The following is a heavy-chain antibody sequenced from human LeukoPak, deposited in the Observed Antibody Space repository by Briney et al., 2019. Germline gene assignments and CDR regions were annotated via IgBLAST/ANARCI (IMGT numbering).Heavy chain of an antibody. J-gene: IGHJ5*02. CDR1: GFILSGHW. CDR2: RKEDGSER. Sequence: GGSLRLSCEGSGFILSGHWMNWVRQTPGKGMEWVASRKEDGSERQDVDSVKGRFSISRDNTKGSLFLQLNSLRAEDTAVYYCAKSPFPERINWFDPWGQGTLLIVSS. V-gene: IGHV3-7*03. CDR3: AKSPFPERINWFDP. D-gene: IGHD2/OR15-2a*01.